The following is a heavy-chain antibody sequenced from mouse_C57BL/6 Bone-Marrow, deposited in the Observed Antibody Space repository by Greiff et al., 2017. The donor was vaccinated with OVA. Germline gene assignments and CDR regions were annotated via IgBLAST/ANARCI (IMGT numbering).Heavy chain of an antibody. CDR1: GYTFTSYW. J-gene: IGHJ3*01. Sequence: QVQLQQPGAELVKPGASVTLSCKASGYTFTSYWMQWVKQRPGQGLEWIGEIDPSDSYTNYTQKFKGKATLTVDTSSSTAYMQLSSLTSEDSAVYYCARGGLFAYWGQGTLVTVSA. CDR2: IDPSDSYT. CDR3: ARGGLFAY. V-gene: IGHV1-50*01.